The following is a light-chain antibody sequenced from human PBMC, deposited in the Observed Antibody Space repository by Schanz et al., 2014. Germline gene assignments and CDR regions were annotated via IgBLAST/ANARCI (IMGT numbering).Light chain of an antibody. J-gene: IGKJ3*01. CDR2: AAS. Sequence: DIQMTQSPSSLSASVGDRVTITCRASQGISNYLAWYQQKPGKVPKLLIYAASTSQSGVPSRFSGSGSGTDFTLTISSLQPEDVATYYCQKYNSAPLVTFGPGTKVDIK. CDR1: QGISNY. V-gene: IGKV1-27*01. CDR3: QKYNSAPLVT.